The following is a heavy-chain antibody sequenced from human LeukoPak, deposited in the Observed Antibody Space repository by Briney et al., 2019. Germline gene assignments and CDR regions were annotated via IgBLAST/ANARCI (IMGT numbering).Heavy chain of an antibody. D-gene: IGHD3-10*01. CDR3: ARGGGSGTYRLDY. CDR1: GFTFTTYG. J-gene: IGHJ4*02. Sequence: GGSLRLSCAASGFTFTTYGFHWVRQAPGKGLVWVSRINGDGSSISYADSVKGRFTISRDNAKNTLYLQLNSLRAEDTAVYYCARGGGSGTYRLDYWGQGTLVTVSS. V-gene: IGHV3-74*01. CDR2: INGDGSSI.